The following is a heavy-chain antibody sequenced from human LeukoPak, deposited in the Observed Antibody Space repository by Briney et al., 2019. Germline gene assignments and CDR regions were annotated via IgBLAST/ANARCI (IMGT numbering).Heavy chain of an antibody. CDR3: ARGGSRDGYNYPFFAY. V-gene: IGHV3-53*04. D-gene: IGHD5-24*01. J-gene: IGHJ4*02. CDR1: GFSVSGNY. CDR2: IYSGGST. Sequence: AGGSLRLSCTASGFSVSGNYMSWVRQAPGEGLEWVSVIYSGGSTYYADSVKGRFTISRHISKTTLYLQMNSPRAEDTAVYYCARGGSRDGYNYPFFAYWGQGTLVTVSS.